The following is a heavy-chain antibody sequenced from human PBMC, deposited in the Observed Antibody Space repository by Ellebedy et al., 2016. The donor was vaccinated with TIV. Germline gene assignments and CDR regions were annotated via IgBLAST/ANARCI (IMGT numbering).Heavy chain of an antibody. CDR2: ISGDGSST. CDR3: AKDRDYAGNSYHFDY. D-gene: IGHD4-23*01. J-gene: IGHJ4*02. V-gene: IGHV3-74*01. CDR1: GFIFSSYW. Sequence: GGSLRLXCAASGFIFSSYWMLWVRQAPGKGLVWVSRISGDGSSTHYADSVKGRFTISRDNAKNTLYLQMNSLRGEDTAVYYCAKDRDYAGNSYHFDYWGQGTLVTVSS.